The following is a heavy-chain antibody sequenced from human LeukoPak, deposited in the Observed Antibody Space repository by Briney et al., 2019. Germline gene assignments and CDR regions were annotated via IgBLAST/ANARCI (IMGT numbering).Heavy chain of an antibody. Sequence: GGSLSLSCEASGFIMSVYWMSWVRQAPGKALEWVGNIKQDGSERNYVDSVKGRFTISRDNAKKTVYLQMNSLRVEDKAVYYCGGGWGAYYHFFDYWGQGTLVTVSS. J-gene: IGHJ4*02. CDR3: GGGWGAYYHFFDY. D-gene: IGHD3-22*01. CDR1: GFIMSVYW. V-gene: IGHV3-7*01. CDR2: IKQDGSER.